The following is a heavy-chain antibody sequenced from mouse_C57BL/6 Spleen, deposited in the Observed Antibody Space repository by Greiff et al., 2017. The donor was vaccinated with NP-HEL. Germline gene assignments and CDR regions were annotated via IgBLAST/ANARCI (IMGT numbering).Heavy chain of an antibody. CDR2: IDPSDSYT. Sequence: QVQLQQPGAELVMPGASVKLSCKASGYTFTSYWMHWVKQRPGQGLEWIGEIDPSDSYTNYNQKFKGKSTLTVDKSSSTAYMQLSSLTSEDSAVYYCASYYGSHWYFDVWGTGTTVTVSS. D-gene: IGHD1-1*01. V-gene: IGHV1-69*01. J-gene: IGHJ1*03. CDR1: GYTFTSYW. CDR3: ASYYGSHWYFDV.